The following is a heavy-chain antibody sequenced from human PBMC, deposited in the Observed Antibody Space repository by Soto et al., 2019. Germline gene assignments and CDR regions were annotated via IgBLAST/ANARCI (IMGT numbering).Heavy chain of an antibody. D-gene: IGHD3-10*01. J-gene: IGHJ6*03. V-gene: IGHV4-59*01. CDR2: IYYSGST. CDR1: GGSISSYY. CDR3: AGGSGRNYYYMDV. Sequence: PSETLSLTCTVSGGSISSYYWSWIRQPPGKGLEWTGYIYYSGSTNYNPSLKSRVTISVDTSKNQFSLKLSSVTAADTAVYYCAGGSGRNYYYMDVWGKGTTVTVSS.